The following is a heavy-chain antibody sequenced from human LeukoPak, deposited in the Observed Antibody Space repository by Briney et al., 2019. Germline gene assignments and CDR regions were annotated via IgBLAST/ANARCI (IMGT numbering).Heavy chain of an antibody. CDR3: ARDPEGATFDY. J-gene: IGHJ4*02. CDR1: GFTFSSYS. CDR2: ISTSSSYI. Sequence: PGGSVRLSCAASGFTFSSYSMNWVRQAPGKGLEWVSSISTSSSYIYYADSVKGRVTISRDNAKNSLYLQMNSLRAEDTAVYYCARDPEGATFDYWGQGTLVTVSS. D-gene: IGHD1-26*01. V-gene: IGHV3-21*01.